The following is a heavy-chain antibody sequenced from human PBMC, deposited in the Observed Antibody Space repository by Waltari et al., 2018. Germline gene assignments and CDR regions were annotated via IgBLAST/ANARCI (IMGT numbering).Heavy chain of an antibody. D-gene: IGHD3-10*01. J-gene: IGHJ6*02. Sequence: QVQLVQSGAEVKKPGASVKVSCKASGYTFTSYAMHWVRQAPGQRLEWMGWINAGNGNTKYSQKFQGRVTITRDTSASTAYMELSSLRSEDTAVYYCAREYYGSGSYYYYGMDVWGQGTTVTVSS. V-gene: IGHV1-3*01. CDR3: AREYYGSGSYYYYGMDV. CDR1: GYTFTSYA. CDR2: INAGNGNT.